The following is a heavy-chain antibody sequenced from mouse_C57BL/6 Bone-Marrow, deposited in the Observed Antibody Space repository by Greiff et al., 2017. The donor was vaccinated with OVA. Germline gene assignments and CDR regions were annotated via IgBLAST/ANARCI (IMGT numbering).Heavy chain of an antibody. D-gene: IGHD2-4*01. J-gene: IGHJ2*01. CDR1: GFTFSDYG. CDR3: ARPYDYELYFDY. V-gene: IGHV5-17*01. CDR2: ISSGSSTI. Sequence: EVHLVESGGGLVKPGGSLKLSCAASGFTFSDYGMHWVRQAPEKGLEWVAYISSGSSTIYYADTVKGRFTISRDNAKNTLFLQMTSLRSEDTAMYYCARPYDYELYFDYWGQGTTLTVSS.